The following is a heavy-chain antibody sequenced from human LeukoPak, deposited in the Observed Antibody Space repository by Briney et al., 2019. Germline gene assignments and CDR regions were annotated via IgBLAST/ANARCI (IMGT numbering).Heavy chain of an antibody. CDR1: GYSFTSYW. J-gene: IGHJ4*02. CDR3: ARRVGYCSGGSCYRYFDY. D-gene: IGHD2-15*01. CDR2: IYPGDSDT. Sequence: GESLKISCKGSGYSFTSYWIGWVRQLPGKGLEWMGIIYPGDSDTRYSPSFQGQVTISADKSISTAYLQWSSLKASDTAMYYCARRVGYCSGGSCYRYFDYWGQGTLVTVSS. V-gene: IGHV5-51*01.